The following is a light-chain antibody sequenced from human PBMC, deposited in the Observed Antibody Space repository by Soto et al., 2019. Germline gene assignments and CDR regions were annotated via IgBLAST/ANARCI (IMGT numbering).Light chain of an antibody. V-gene: IGKV1-17*01. J-gene: IGKJ4*01. Sequence: DIQMTQAPSSLSASVGDRVTITCRASQSIRNDLGWYQQKPGKAPKRLIYAASTIQNGVPSSFSGSGSGTEVSLTTSSPQPEDFATYYCQHHNSYLALTFGGGTKLEIK. CDR3: QHHNSYLALT. CDR1: QSIRND. CDR2: AAS.